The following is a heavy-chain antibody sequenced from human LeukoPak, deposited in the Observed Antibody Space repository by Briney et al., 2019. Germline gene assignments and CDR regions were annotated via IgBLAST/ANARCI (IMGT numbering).Heavy chain of an antibody. D-gene: IGHD2-15*01. CDR2: ISSSGSTI. J-gene: IGHJ4*02. Sequence: PGGSLRLSCAASGFTFSDYYKSWIRQAPGKGLEWVSYISSSGSTIYYADSVKGRFTISRDNAKNSLYLQMNSLRAEDTAVYYCARYSPSTHALDYWGQGTLVTVSS. CDR1: GFTFSDYY. V-gene: IGHV3-11*04. CDR3: ARYSPSTHALDY.